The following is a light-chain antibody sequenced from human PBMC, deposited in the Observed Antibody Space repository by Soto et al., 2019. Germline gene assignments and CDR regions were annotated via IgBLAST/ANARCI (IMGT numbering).Light chain of an antibody. V-gene: IGLV2-8*01. CDR1: RSDVGDYNS. J-gene: IGLJ3*02. CDR3: SSYAGSNIWV. CDR2: EVS. Sequence: QSVLTQPPSASGSPGRSVTISCSGTRSDVGDYNSVSWYQQHPGKAPKLMIYEVSKRPPGVPDRFSGSKSGNAASLTVSGLQAEYEDDYYCSSYAGSNIWVFGGGTKLTVL.